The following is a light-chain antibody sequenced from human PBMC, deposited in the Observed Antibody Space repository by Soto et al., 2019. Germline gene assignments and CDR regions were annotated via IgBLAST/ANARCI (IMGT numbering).Light chain of an antibody. CDR2: GAS. CDR1: QSVSSSY. CDR3: QQYGSSPT. V-gene: IGKV3-20*01. J-gene: IGKJ1*01. Sequence: EIVLTQSPGTLSLSPGERATLSCRASQSVSSSYLAWYQQKTGQAPRLLIYGASSRATGIPDRFSGSGSGTDFTLTIIRLEPEDFAVYYCQQYGSSPTFGQGTKVEIK.